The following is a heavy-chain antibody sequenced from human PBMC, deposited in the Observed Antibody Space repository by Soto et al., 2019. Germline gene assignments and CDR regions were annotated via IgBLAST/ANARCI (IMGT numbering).Heavy chain of an antibody. CDR3: ETDRSNSEY. V-gene: IGHV1-18*01. CDR2: VNTYNSNT. J-gene: IGHJ4*02. D-gene: IGHD6-13*01. Sequence: GASVKVSCKASDNIFSTYGFSWVRQAPGQGLEWMGWVNTYNSNTDYAQKFEGRVTVTTDPPTSTVYVEMRSLKIDDTAVYYCETDRSNSEYGGLGTWVTV. CDR1: DNIFSTYG.